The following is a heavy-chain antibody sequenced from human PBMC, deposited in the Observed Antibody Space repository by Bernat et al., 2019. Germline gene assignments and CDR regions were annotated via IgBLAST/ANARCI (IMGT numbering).Heavy chain of an antibody. Sequence: EVQLVESGGGLVQPGGSLRLSCAASGFTFSSYAMSWVCQAPGKGLGWVSAICGSGGRTYYADSVKGRFTISRDNSKNTVKLRMNSQRAEDTAVYYRARDGVASANWFDPWGEGTLVTVSS. J-gene: IGHJ5*02. CDR3: ARDGVASANWFDP. CDR2: ICGSGGRT. D-gene: IGHD3-16*01. CDR1: GFTFSSYA. V-gene: IGHV3-23*04.